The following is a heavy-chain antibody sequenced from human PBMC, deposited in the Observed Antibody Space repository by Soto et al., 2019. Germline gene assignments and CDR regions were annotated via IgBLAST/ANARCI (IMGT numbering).Heavy chain of an antibody. CDR1: GFTLSSYA. CDR2: ISYDGSNK. J-gene: IGHJ6*02. CDR3: ARDRKSSRYYGMDV. V-gene: IGHV3-30-3*01. Sequence: PGGSLRLSCAASGFTLSSYAMHWVRQAPGKGLEWVAVISYDGSNKYYADSVKGRFTISRDNSKNTLYLQMNSLRAEDTAVYYCARDRKSSRYYGMDVWGQGTTVTVSS.